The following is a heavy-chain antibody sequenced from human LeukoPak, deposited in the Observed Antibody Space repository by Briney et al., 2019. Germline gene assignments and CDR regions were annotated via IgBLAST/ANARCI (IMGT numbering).Heavy chain of an antibody. CDR1: GFTFSSYD. V-gene: IGHV3-13*01. CDR2: IGTAGDA. CDR3: ARVNLDSSGFYYFDY. Sequence: GGSLRLSCAASGFTFSSYDMHWVRHATGKGLEWVSAIGTAGDAYYPGSVKGRFTISRENAKNSLYLQMNSLRAGDTAVYYCARVNLDSSGFYYFDYWGQGTLVTVSS. J-gene: IGHJ4*02. D-gene: IGHD3-22*01.